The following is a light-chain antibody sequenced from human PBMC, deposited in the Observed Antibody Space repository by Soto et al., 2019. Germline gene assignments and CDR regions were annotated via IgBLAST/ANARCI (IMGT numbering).Light chain of an antibody. Sequence: EIVLTQSPGTLSLSPGERATLSCRASQSVSSSYLAWYQQKPAQAPRLLIYGASSRATGIPDRFSGSGSGTDFTLTISRLEPEDFAVYYCQQYGSPYTFGQGTKLEIK. V-gene: IGKV3-20*01. CDR3: QQYGSPYT. CDR1: QSVSSSY. J-gene: IGKJ2*01. CDR2: GAS.